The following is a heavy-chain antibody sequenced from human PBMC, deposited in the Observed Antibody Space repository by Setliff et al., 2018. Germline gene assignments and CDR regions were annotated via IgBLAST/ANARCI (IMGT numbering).Heavy chain of an antibody. CDR2: IYPGDSDT. V-gene: IGHV5-51*01. J-gene: IGHJ6*02. Sequence: PGESLKISCKGSGYSFTSCWIGWVRQMPGKGLEWMAIIYPGDSDTRYSPSFQGQVTISADKSISTAYLQWSSLKASDTAMYYCARHGISGLQRYGDYYYGLDVWGQGTTVTVSS. CDR3: ARHGISGLQRYGDYYYGLDV. CDR1: GYSFTSCW. D-gene: IGHD4-17*01.